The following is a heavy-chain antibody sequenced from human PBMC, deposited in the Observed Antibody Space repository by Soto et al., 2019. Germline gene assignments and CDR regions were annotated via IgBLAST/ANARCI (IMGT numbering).Heavy chain of an antibody. Sequence: GGSLRVSCAASGFTFSSYWMSWVRQAPGKGLEWVANIKQDGSEKYYVDSVKGRFTISRDNAKNSLYLQMNSLRAEDTAVYYCTRFTRITVVRGLKVPYGMDVWGQGTLVTVSS. CDR1: GFTFSSYW. CDR2: IKQDGSEK. CDR3: TRFTRITVVRGLKVPYGMDV. V-gene: IGHV3-7*01. D-gene: IGHD3-10*01. J-gene: IGHJ6*02.